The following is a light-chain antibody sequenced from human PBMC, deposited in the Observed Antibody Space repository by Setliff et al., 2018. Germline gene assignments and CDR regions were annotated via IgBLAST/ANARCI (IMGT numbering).Light chain of an antibody. CDR1: SSDVGGYDY. CDR2: EVT. V-gene: IGLV2-8*01. CDR3: CSYAGSYTFYV. Sequence: QSALTQPPSASGSPGQSVTISCTGTSSDVGGYDYVSWYQQHPGKAPKLILYEVTKRPSGVPDRFSGSKSGNTASLTVSGLQAEDEADYYCCSYAGSYTFYVFGTGTKVTVL. J-gene: IGLJ1*01.